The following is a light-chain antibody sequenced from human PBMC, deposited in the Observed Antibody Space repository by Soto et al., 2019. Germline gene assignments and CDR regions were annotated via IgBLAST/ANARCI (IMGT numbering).Light chain of an antibody. J-gene: IGKJ1*01. CDR3: QQFGT. CDR1: QSISSW. V-gene: IGKV1-5*03. CDR2: KTS. Sequence: DIQMTQSPSTLSASVGDRVTITCRASQSISSWLAWYQQKPGKAPKLLIYKTSSLESGVPSRFSGSGSGTEFTLTLTSLQPDDFATYYCQQFGTFGQGTKVEIK.